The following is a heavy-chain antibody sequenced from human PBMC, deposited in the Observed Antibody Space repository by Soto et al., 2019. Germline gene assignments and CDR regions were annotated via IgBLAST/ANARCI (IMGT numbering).Heavy chain of an antibody. J-gene: IGHJ4*02. D-gene: IGHD5-18*01. CDR2: IHYSRST. V-gene: IGHV4-31*03. CDR1: GRSISSGGYY. CDR3: ARDGRGYSYGLLFGY. Sequence: QVQLHESGPGLVKPSQTLSLTCTVSGRSISSGGYYWSWIRQHPGKGLEWVGYIHYSRSTYYNPYLQSRVTIAVNTSKTQFPLKLSAVTAGNTAVYYCARDGRGYSYGLLFGYWGQGTLVTVSS.